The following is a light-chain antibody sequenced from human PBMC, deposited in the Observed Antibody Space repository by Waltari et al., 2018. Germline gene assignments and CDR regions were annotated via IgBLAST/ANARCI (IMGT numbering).Light chain of an antibody. Sequence: DIQMAQSPSSLSASVGDRVTITCRASQSIDSYLNWYQQKPGKAPKLLIYAASTLQSGVPSRVIGSGSGTDFTLTISSLQPEDFATYYCQQSDSIPPQFTFGPGTKVDIK. V-gene: IGKV1-39*01. CDR2: AAS. J-gene: IGKJ3*01. CDR3: QQSDSIPPQFT. CDR1: QSIDSY.